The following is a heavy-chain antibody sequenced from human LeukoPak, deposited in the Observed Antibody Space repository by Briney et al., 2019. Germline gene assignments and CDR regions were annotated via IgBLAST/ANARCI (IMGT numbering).Heavy chain of an antibody. Sequence: VESLRLSCAPSGFSSTTYTMSWVRHAPEQGLEWVSATVTTDIYTYYADSVRGRYTISRDNAKGSLYLKMNSLSPDDSAVYYCARSRFCTGTSCTTPGYDWGPGILVSASS. CDR3: ARSRFCTGTSCTTPGYD. V-gene: IGHV3-21*01. CDR1: GFSSTTYT. J-gene: IGHJ4*02. D-gene: IGHD2-2*01. CDR2: TVTTDIYT.